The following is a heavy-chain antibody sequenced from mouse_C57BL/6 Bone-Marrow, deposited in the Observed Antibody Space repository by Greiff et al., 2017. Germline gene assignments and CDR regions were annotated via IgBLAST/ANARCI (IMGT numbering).Heavy chain of an antibody. CDR2: IYPGNSDT. D-gene: IGHD1-1*01. CDR3: TSRGTTVVAYYFDY. J-gene: IGHJ2*01. CDR1: GYTFTSYW. Sequence: VQLQQSGTVLARPGASVKMSCKTSGYTFTSYWMHWVKQRPGQGLEWIGAIYPGNSDTSYNQKFKGKAKLTAVTSASTAYMELSSLTNEDSAVYYCTSRGTTVVAYYFDYWGQGTTLTVSS. V-gene: IGHV1-5*01.